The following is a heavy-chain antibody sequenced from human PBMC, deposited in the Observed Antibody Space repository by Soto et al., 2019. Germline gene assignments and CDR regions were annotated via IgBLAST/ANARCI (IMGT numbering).Heavy chain of an antibody. CDR3: ARDPRKLAYCGGDCAFDI. Sequence: KRDWKSVGYDFTSNGVSCVRLTTGQGLEWMGWISAYNGNTNYAQKLQGRVTMTTDTSTSTAYMELRSLRSDDTAVYYCARDPRKLAYCGGDCAFDIWGQGTMVTVSS. V-gene: IGHV1-18*01. CDR2: ISAYNGNT. J-gene: IGHJ3*02. D-gene: IGHD2-21*01. CDR1: GYDFTSNG.